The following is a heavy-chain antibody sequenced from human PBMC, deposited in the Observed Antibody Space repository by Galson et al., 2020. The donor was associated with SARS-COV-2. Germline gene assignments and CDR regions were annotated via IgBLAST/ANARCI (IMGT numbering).Heavy chain of an antibody. CDR2: IYTSGST. CDR3: AREDTAMDPFDY. D-gene: IGHD5-18*01. J-gene: IGHJ4*02. CDR1: GGSISSGSYY. Sequence: SQTLSLTCTVSGGSISSGSYYWSWIRQPAGKGLEWIGHIYTSGSTNYNPSLKSRVTISVDTSKNKFSLKLSSVTAADTAVYYCAREDTAMDPFDYWGQGTLVTVSS. V-gene: IGHV4-61*09.